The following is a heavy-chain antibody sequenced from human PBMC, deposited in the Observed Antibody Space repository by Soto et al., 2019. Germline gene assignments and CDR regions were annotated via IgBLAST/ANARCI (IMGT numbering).Heavy chain of an antibody. D-gene: IGHD4-17*01. CDR1: GYTFTSYY. CDR3: ASSGFDDYPSAFDY. V-gene: IGHV1-46*01. J-gene: IGHJ4*02. Sequence: ASVKVSCKASGYTFTSYYMHWVRQAPGQGLEWMGIINPSGGSTSYAQKFQGRVTMTRDTSTSTVYMELSSLRSEDTAVYYCASSGFDDYPSAFDYWGQGTLVTSPQ. CDR2: INPSGGST.